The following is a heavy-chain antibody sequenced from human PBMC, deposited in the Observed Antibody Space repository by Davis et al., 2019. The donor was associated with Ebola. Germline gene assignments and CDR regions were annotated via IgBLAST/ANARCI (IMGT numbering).Heavy chain of an antibody. Sequence: GESLKISCAASGFTFSPYSMSWVRQAPGKGLEWVASISSGSSYIDYADSVKDRFTISRDNAKNSLYLEMNNLRAEDTAVYYCVKEGADSVVIPAAFDPWGQGTLVTVSS. CDR1: GFTFSPYS. CDR2: ISSGSSYI. D-gene: IGHD3-16*02. V-gene: IGHV3-21*01. CDR3: VKEGADSVVIPAAFDP. J-gene: IGHJ5*02.